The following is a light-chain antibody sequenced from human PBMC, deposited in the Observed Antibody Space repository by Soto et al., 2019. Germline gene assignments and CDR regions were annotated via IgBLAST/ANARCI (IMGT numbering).Light chain of an antibody. V-gene: IGLV2-23*02. Sequence: HSALTQAASVSGFPGQSISISCTGTSSDVGSYNLVSWYQQHPGKAPKLMIYEVSKRPPGVSNRFSGSKSGNTASLTISGLQAEDEADYYCCSYAGSDYVFGTGTKVTVL. CDR2: EVS. J-gene: IGLJ1*01. CDR3: CSYAGSDYV. CDR1: SSDVGSYNL.